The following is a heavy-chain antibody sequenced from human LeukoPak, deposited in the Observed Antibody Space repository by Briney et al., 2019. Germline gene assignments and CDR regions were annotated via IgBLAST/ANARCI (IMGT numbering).Heavy chain of an antibody. D-gene: IGHD4-17*01. CDR2: IITYNGHT. CDR1: GYTFTSYG. J-gene: IGHJ6*03. Sequence: ASVKVSCKASGYTFTSYGISWVRQAPGQGLEWMGWIITYNGHTYYAQKFQGRLTMTTDASTSTAYMELRSLRSDDTAVYYCAKTTVTSEDYFYYCMDVWGKGTTVTVSS. V-gene: IGHV1-18*01. CDR3: AKTTVTSEDYFYYCMDV.